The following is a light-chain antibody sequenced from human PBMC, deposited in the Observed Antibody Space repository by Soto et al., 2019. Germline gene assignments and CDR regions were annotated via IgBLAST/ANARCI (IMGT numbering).Light chain of an antibody. CDR1: QSVSSN. Sequence: ERVIAQSPATLSVSPGERATVSSRASQSVSSNLAWYQQKPGQAPRLLIYGASTRATGIPARFSGSGSGTEFTLTISSLQSEDFAVYYCQQYNNWPQTFGQGTKVDIK. CDR3: QQYNNWPQT. J-gene: IGKJ1*01. V-gene: IGKV3-15*01. CDR2: GAS.